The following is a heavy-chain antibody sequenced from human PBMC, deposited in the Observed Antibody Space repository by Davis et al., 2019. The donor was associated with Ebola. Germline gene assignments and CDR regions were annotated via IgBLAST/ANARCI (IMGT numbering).Heavy chain of an antibody. CDR3: AKSTMIVGDWDFDY. Sequence: GESLKISCATSGFTFSNYAMSWVRQAPGKGLEWVASIKQDGSDKYYVKSMKGRFTISRDNSENTLHLQMNSLRADDTAVYYCAKSTMIVGDWDFDYWGQGTLVTVSS. V-gene: IGHV3-7*03. CDR2: IKQDGSDK. D-gene: IGHD3-22*01. CDR1: GFTFSNYA. J-gene: IGHJ4*02.